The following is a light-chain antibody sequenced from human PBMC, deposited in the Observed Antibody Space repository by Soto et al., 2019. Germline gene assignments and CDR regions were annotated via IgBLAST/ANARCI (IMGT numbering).Light chain of an antibody. CDR2: GAS. J-gene: IGKJ5*01. CDR1: QSVSSN. V-gene: IGKV3-15*01. Sequence: IVMTQSPATLSVSPGERATLSCRASQSVSSNLAWYQQKPGQAPRLLIYGASTRVTGIPARFSGSGSRTEFILTISSLQSEDFAVYYCQQYNNWRITFGQGTRLEIK. CDR3: QQYNNWRIT.